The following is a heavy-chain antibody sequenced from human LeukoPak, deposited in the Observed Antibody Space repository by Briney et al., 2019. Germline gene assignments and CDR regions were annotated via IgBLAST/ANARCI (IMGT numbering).Heavy chain of an antibody. CDR2: IYHSGST. CDR3: ARDPPYYSSTSCSTGDDY. V-gene: IGHV4-38-2*02. Sequence: SETLSLTCTVSGYSISSGYYWGWIRQPPGKGLEWIGSIYHSGSTYYNPSLKSRVTISVDTSKNQFSLKLSSVTAADTAVYYCARDPPYYSSTSCSTGDDYWGLGTLVTVSS. J-gene: IGHJ4*02. D-gene: IGHD2-2*02. CDR1: GYSISSGYY.